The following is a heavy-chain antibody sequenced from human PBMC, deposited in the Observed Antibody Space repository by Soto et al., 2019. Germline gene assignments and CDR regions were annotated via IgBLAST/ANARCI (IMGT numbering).Heavy chain of an antibody. D-gene: IGHD3-10*01. CDR1: GFPLSSFA. J-gene: IGHJ4*02. V-gene: IGHV3-30-3*02. CDR3: AKSSSGLRDYFDS. Sequence: GGSLRLSCAASGFPLSSFAMHWVRQAPGKGLEWVATTSYDGLNTFYGESVRGRFSISRDTSKNTLFLQMDSLKPEDTAVYFCAKSSSGLRDYFDSWGRGTLVTVSS. CDR2: TSYDGLNT.